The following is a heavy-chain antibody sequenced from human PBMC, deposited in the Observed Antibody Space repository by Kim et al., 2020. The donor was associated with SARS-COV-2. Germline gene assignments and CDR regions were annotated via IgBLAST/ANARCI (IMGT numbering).Heavy chain of an antibody. CDR2: IYYSGST. CDR1: GGSISSSSYY. J-gene: IGHJ6*02. CDR3: AGVRYSYYYGMDV. D-gene: IGHD3-9*01. V-gene: IGHV4-39*01. Sequence: SETLSLTCTVSGGSISSSSYYWGWIRQPPGKGLEWIGSIYYSGSTYYNPSLKSRVTISVDTSKNQFSLKLSSVTAADTAVYYCAGVRYSYYYGMDVWGQGTTVTVSS.